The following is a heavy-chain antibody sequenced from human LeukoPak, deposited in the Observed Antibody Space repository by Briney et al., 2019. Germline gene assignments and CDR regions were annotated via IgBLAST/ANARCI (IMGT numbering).Heavy chain of an antibody. D-gene: IGHD3-16*01. CDR1: GGSFSGYY. CDR3: ASATLYYDYVWGPTRDAFDI. CDR2: INHSGST. Sequence: SETLSLTCAVYGGSFSGYYWSWIRQPPGKGLEWIGEINHSGSTNYNPSLKSRVTISVDTSKNQFSLKLSSVTAADTAVHYCASATLYYDYVWGPTRDAFDIWGQGTMVTVSS. V-gene: IGHV4-34*01. J-gene: IGHJ3*02.